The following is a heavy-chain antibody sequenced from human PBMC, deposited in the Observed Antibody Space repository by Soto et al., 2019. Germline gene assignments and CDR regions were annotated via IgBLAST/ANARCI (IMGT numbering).Heavy chain of an antibody. Sequence: QVQLQESGPGLVKPSQTLSLTCTVSGGSISDGAYYWSWIRQPPGKGLEWIGHIYDSGNTSNNPSIKIRLTISVDTSKNHFSLSLNSVTAADTAVYYCASGLSGDKVDQWGQGTLVTVSS. CDR1: GGSISDGAYY. V-gene: IGHV4-30-4*01. CDR3: ASGLSGDKVDQ. CDR2: IYDSGNT. D-gene: IGHD2-21*01. J-gene: IGHJ4*02.